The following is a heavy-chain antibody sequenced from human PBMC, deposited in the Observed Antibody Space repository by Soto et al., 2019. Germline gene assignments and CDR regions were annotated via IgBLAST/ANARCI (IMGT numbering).Heavy chain of an antibody. CDR1: GFTFSSYG. J-gene: IGHJ4*02. Sequence: GGSLRLSCAASGFTFSSYGMHWVRQALGKGLEWVAVIWYDGSNKYYADSVKGRFTISRDNSKNTLYLQMNSLRAEDTAVYYCARDKGSGSYYGFDYWGQGTLVTVSS. CDR3: ARDKGSGSYYGFDY. V-gene: IGHV3-33*01. D-gene: IGHD3-10*01. CDR2: IWYDGSNK.